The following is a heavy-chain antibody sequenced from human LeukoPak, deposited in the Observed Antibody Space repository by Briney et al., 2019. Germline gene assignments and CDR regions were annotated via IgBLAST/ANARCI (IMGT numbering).Heavy chain of an antibody. Sequence: GGSLRLSCAASGFTFSSYAMHWVRQAPGKGLEWVAVISYDGSNKYYADSVKGRFTISRDNSKNTLYLQMDSLRAEDTAVYYCASYGSYWGQGTLVTVSS. CDR2: ISYDGSNK. CDR3: ASYGSY. J-gene: IGHJ4*02. CDR1: GFTFSSYA. V-gene: IGHV3-30-3*01. D-gene: IGHD4-17*01.